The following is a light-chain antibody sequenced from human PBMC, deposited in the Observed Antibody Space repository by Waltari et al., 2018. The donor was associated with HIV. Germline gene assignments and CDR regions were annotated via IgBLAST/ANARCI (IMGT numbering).Light chain of an antibody. CDR2: GAS. V-gene: IGKV1D-16*01. Sequence: DIQITQSPPSLSASVGQRVTITWRASQTVRSSLAWYQQRPGKAPKSLVYGASKLKTEVPSRFSAGGSGTNFSLTINSLKPEDFATYICQQYYTFPRTFGRGTRVDMK. CDR3: QQYYTFPRT. CDR1: QTVRSS. J-gene: IGKJ1*01.